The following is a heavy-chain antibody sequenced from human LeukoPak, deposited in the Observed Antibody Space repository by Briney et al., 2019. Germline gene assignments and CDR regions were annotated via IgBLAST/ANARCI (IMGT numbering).Heavy chain of an antibody. D-gene: IGHD6-13*01. Sequence: ASVKVSCKASGYTFTSYGISWVRQAPGQGLGGMGWISAYNGNTNYAKKLQGRVTMTTDTSTSTAYMELRSLRSDDTAVYYCARIAAAPGQDAFDIWGQGTMVTVSS. J-gene: IGHJ3*02. CDR3: ARIAAAPGQDAFDI. CDR1: GYTFTSYG. V-gene: IGHV1-18*01. CDR2: ISAYNGNT.